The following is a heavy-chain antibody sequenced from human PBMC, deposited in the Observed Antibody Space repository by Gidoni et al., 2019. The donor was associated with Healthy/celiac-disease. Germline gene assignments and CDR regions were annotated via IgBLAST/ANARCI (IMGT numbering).Heavy chain of an antibody. J-gene: IGHJ4*02. V-gene: IGHV3-15*01. CDR2: IKSKTDGGTT. CDR3: GRFTDY. CDR1: GFTFSNAW. D-gene: IGHD1-26*01. Sequence: EVQLVESGGGLVKPVGSLRLSCAASGFTFSNAWMSWVRQAPGKGLEWVGRIKSKTDGGTTDYDATVKGRLTISRDDSKNTMYLQMNSLKTEDTAVYYCGRFTDYWGQGTLVTVSS.